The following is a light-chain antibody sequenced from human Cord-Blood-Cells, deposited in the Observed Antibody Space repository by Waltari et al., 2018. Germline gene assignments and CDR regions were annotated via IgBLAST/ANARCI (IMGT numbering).Light chain of an antibody. CDR3: LQHDNFPYS. Sequence: DTTCIHSRAFISATPGDKDNIYCKASQDIDDDINWYQQKPGEAAIFIIQEATTLVPGISPRVSGSGYGTDFTLTINNLESEDAAYYFCLQHDNFPYSFGQGTKLEIK. CDR2: EAT. CDR1: QDIDDD. V-gene: IGKV5-2*01. J-gene: IGKJ2*03.